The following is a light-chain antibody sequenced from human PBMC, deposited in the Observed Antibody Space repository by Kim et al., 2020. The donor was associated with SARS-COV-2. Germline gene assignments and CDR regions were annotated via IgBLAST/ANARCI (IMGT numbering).Light chain of an antibody. CDR2: GNS. Sequence: GVTFSCPGSSPNIGAGYDVHWYQQLPGTAPKLLIYGNSIRPSGVPDRFSGSKSGTSASLAITGLQAEDEADYYCQSYDISLISSVFGGGTQLTVL. V-gene: IGLV1-40*01. J-gene: IGLJ2*01. CDR3: QSYDISLISSV. CDR1: SPNIGAGYD.